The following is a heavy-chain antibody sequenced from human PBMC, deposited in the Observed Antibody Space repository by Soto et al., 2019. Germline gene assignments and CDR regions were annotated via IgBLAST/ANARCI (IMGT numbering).Heavy chain of an antibody. CDR1: GFTFSSYA. CDR2: ISGSDDRT. J-gene: IGHJ4*02. V-gene: IGHV3-23*01. CDR3: AVREPRGY. Sequence: EVQVLESGGGLVQPGGSLRLSCAASGFTFSSYAVSWVRQAPGKGLEWVSAISGSDDRTYYADSVKGRFTISRDSSKSTLYLQMNSLRAEDSAVYYCAVREPRGYWGQGTLVTVSS. D-gene: IGHD1-26*01.